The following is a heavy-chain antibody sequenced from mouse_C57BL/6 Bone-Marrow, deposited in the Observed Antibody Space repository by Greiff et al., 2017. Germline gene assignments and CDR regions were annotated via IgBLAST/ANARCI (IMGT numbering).Heavy chain of an antibody. J-gene: IGHJ4*01. Sequence: DVKLVESGGGLVKPGGSLKLSCAASGFTFSSYTMSWVRQTPEKRLEWVATISGGGGNTYYPDSVKGRFTISRDNAKNTLYLQMSSLRSEDTALDDCARPYYDYYAMDYWGQGTSVTVSS. V-gene: IGHV5-9*01. CDR1: GFTFSSYT. CDR3: ARPYYDYYAMDY. CDR2: ISGGGGNT. D-gene: IGHD2-10*01.